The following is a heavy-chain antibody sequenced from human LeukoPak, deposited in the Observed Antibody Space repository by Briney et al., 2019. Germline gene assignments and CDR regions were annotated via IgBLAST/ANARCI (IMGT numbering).Heavy chain of an antibody. CDR1: GFTFSSYW. J-gene: IGHJ3*02. CDR3: ARDRSDVLTGYNEAFDI. V-gene: IGHV3-7*01. Sequence: QSGGSLRLSCADSGFTFSSYWMSWVRQAPGKGLEWVANIKQDAREKYYVDSVKGRFTISRDNANNSLYLQMNSLRAEDTAVYYCARDRSDVLTGYNEAFDIWGQGTMVTVSS. D-gene: IGHD3-9*01. CDR2: IKQDAREK.